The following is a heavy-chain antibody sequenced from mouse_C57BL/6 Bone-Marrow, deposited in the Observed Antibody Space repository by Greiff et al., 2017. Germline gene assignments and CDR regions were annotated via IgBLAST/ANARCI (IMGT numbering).Heavy chain of an antibody. Sequence: VQLQQPGAELVKPGASVKMSCKASGYTFTSYWMTWVKQRPGQGLEWIGDIYPTSGRTNYNEKFKSKAILTVDTSSTTAYMQLSSLTAEDSAVFCGARSSPGGRSWDYWGQGTRLTVSA. CDR3: ARSSPGGRSWDY. CDR2: IYPTSGRT. J-gene: IGHJ2*03. V-gene: IGHV1-55*01. CDR1: GYTFTSYW.